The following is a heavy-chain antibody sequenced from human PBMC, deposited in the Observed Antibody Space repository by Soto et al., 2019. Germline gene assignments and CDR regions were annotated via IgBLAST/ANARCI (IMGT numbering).Heavy chain of an antibody. CDR3: AKHMDDSGYFYVEGADH. Sequence: GGSLRLSCVASGFTFGRYAMHWVRQPPGRGLEWVAVISYTGANTYYVGSVRGRFTISRDNSKNTLYLQMNSLRAEDTAMYYCAKHMDDSGYFYVEGADHWGQGTLVTVSS. D-gene: IGHD3-22*01. V-gene: IGHV3-30*18. CDR1: GFTFGRYA. CDR2: ISYTGANT. J-gene: IGHJ4*02.